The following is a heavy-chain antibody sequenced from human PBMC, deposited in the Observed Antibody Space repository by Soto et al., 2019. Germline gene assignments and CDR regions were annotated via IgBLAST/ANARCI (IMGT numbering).Heavy chain of an antibody. J-gene: IGHJ6*02. CDR2: ITPNSGDT. CDR1: GYIFTGYF. CDR3: ARDIATSTTVTTFVSYYGMDV. Sequence: ASVKVSCKTSGYIFTGYFIHWVRQTPGQGLQWMGRITPNSGDTKYGKTFQGRATFTRDTSTTTAYMELRSLRSDDTAVYYCARDIATSTTVTTFVSYYGMDVWGQGTTVTVSS. D-gene: IGHD4-4*01. V-gene: IGHV1-2*06.